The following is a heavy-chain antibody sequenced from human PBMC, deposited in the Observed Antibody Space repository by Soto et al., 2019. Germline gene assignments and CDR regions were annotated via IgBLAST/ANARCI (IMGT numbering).Heavy chain of an antibody. D-gene: IGHD4-4*01. Sequence: GGSLRLSCAASGFTFVDYTMHWVRQAPGKGLEWVSLISWDGGNTYYADSVKGRFTISRDNSKNTLYLQMNSLRAEDTAVYYCARDDYSNYAIDYWGQGTLVTVS. V-gene: IGHV3-43*01. J-gene: IGHJ4*02. CDR3: ARDDYSNYAIDY. CDR1: GFTFVDYT. CDR2: ISWDGGNT.